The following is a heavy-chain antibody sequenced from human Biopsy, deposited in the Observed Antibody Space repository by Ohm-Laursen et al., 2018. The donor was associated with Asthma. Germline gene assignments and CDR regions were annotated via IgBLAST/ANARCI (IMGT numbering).Heavy chain of an antibody. CDR2: FNPVFGTP. CDR3: ARKAGSCISRTCYSLDF. D-gene: IGHD2-2*01. J-gene: IGHJ4*02. Sequence: SVKVSCTSLGGTFNTYVIGWVRQAPGQGLGWMGGFNPVFGTPTYPPKFQDRVTITADNSTSTVYMELSSLRSEDTAVYYCARKAGSCISRTCYSLDFWGQGTLVTVSS. V-gene: IGHV1-69*06. CDR1: GGTFNTYV.